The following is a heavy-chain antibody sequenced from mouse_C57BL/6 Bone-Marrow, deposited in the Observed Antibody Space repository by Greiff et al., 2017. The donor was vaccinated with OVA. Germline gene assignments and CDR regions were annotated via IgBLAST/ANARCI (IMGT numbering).Heavy chain of an antibody. CDR2: FYPGSGSI. D-gene: IGHD1-1*02. J-gene: IGHJ4*01. CDR1: GYNFPEYT. V-gene: IGHV1-62-2*01. Sequence: QVQLQQSGAELVKPGASVKLSCKASGYNFPEYTIPWVKQRSGQGLEWIGWFYPGSGSITYNEKFKDKATLPADKSSSTVYMELSRLTSEDSAVYYWARHEVGGSLYYAMDYWGQGTSVTVSS. CDR3: ARHEVGGSLYYAMDY.